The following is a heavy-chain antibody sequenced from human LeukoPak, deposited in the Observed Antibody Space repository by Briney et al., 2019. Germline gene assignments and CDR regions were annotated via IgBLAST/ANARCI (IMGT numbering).Heavy chain of an antibody. D-gene: IGHD6-13*01. CDR3: AKDLDSSTWYLLAA. V-gene: IGHV3-23*01. CDR2: ISGSGGTT. J-gene: IGHJ5*02. Sequence: PGGSLRLSCAASGFTFSTYAMSWVRQAPGKGLECVSVISGSGGTTFYADSVKGRFTISRDNSKNTLYPQMNSLRAEDTAVYYCAKDLDSSTWYLLAAWGQGTLVTVSS. CDR1: GFTFSTYA.